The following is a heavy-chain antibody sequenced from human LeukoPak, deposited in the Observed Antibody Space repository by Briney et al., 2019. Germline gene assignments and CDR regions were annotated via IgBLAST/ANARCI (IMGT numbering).Heavy chain of an antibody. CDR3: ARDRRFLTP. CDR1: GYTFTGYY. J-gene: IGHJ5*02. D-gene: IGHD2-21*01. Sequence: ASVKVSCKASGYTFTGYYMHWARQAPGQGLEWMGWINTNTGNPTYAQGFTGRFVFSLDTSVSTAYLQISSLKAEDTAVYYCARDRRFLTPWGQGTLVTVSS. CDR2: INTNTGNP. V-gene: IGHV7-4-1*02.